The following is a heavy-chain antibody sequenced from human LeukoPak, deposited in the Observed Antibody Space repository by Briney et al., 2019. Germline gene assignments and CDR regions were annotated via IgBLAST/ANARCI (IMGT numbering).Heavy chain of an antibody. CDR2: IIPIFGTA. V-gene: IGHV1-69*13. Sequence: ASVKVSCKASGYTFTGYYMHWVRQAPGQGLEWMGGIIPIFGTANYAQKFQGRVTITADESTSTAYMELSSLRSEDTAVYYCARDRPYCGSYYYMDVWGKGTTVTISS. CDR1: GYTFTGYY. D-gene: IGHD1-26*01. CDR3: ARDRPYCGSYYYMDV. J-gene: IGHJ6*03.